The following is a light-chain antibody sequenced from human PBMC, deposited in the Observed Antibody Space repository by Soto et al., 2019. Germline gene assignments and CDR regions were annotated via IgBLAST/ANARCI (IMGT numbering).Light chain of an antibody. CDR1: QSVSNY. CDR2: DAS. J-gene: IGKJ3*01. Sequence: EIVLTQSPATLSVSPGERATLSCRASQSVSNYLAWFQQKPGQAPRLLIYDASNRATGIPARFSGSGSGTDVTLTINSLEPEDFAVYYCQLRGNWPPFTFGPGTRVDIK. CDR3: QLRGNWPPFT. V-gene: IGKV3-11*01.